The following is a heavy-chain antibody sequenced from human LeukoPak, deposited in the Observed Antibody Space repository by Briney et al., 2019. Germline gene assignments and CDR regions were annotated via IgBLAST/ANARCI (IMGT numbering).Heavy chain of an antibody. V-gene: IGHV3-23*01. J-gene: IGHJ4*02. CDR1: GFTFSSYA. CDR2: ISGSGGST. D-gene: IGHD2-15*01. Sequence: GGSLRLSCAASGFTFSSYAMSWVRQAPGKGLEWVSAISGSGGSTYYADSVKGRFTISRDNSKNTLYLQMNSLRAEDTAVYYCAKCSRGPVRGGVDYWGQGTLVTVSS. CDR3: AKCSRGPVRGGVDY.